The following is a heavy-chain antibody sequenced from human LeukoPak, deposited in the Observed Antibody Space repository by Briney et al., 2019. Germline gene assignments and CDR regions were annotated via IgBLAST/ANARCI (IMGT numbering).Heavy chain of an antibody. J-gene: IGHJ1*01. Sequence: SETLSLTCTVSGGSVSSSIYYWSWIRQPPGKGLEWIGYIYYSGSTNYNPSLKSRVTISVDTSKNQFSLKLSSVTAADTAVYYCARGGAARLHFQNWGQGTLVTVSS. CDR3: ARGGAARLHFQN. CDR2: IYYSGST. D-gene: IGHD6-6*01. CDR1: GGSVSSSIYY. V-gene: IGHV4-61*01.